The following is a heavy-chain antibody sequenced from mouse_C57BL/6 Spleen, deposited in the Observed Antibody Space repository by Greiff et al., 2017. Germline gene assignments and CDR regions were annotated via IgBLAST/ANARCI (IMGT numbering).Heavy chain of an antibody. V-gene: IGHV1-49*01. CDR2: ITLYSGAT. J-gene: IGHJ1*03. CDR3: ARARGCSHYWYCDV. Sequence: LQQSGAELVRPGSSVKLSCKASYFAFMASAMHWVKQRPGHGLEWIGSITLYSGATASSENFKGKATLTANKSSSTAYMELSSLTSEDSAVDCCARARGCSHYWYCDVWGTGTPVTVSS. CDR1: YFAFMASA. D-gene: IGHD1-1*01.